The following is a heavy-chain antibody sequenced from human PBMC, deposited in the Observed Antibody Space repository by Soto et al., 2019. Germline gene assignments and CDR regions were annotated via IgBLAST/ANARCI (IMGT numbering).Heavy chain of an antibody. D-gene: IGHD5-12*01. CDR2: IYYSGST. V-gene: IGHV4-59*01. CDR1: GGSISSYY. CDR3: ARDYSGYDFYY. Sequence: SETLSLTCTVSGGSISSYYWSWIRQPPGKGLEKIGYIYYSGSTNYNPSLKSRVTISVDTSKNQFSLKLSSVTAADTAVYYCARDYSGYDFYYWGQGTLVTVSS. J-gene: IGHJ4*02.